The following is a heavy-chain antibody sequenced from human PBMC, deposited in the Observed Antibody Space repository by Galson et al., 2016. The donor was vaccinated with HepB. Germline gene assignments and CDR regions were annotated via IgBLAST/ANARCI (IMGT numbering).Heavy chain of an antibody. V-gene: IGHV3-48*02. Sequence: SLRLSCAASGFSLSDYDMNWVRQAPGKGLEWLSYISGTTHTFVSYADSLRGRFTISRDNAKNSLYLHLNSLRDDDTAVYYCACDVSWSFENWGQGTLATVSS. CDR3: ACDVSWSFEN. CDR1: GFSLSDYD. D-gene: IGHD3-3*01. J-gene: IGHJ4*02. CDR2: ISGTTHTF.